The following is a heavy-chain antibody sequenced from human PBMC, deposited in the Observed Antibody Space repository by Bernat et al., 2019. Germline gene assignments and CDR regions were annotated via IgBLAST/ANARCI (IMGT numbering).Heavy chain of an antibody. D-gene: IGHD6-13*01. CDR1: GFTFSSYD. Sequence: EVQLVESGGGLVQPGGSLRLSCAASGFTFSSYDMHWVRQATGKGLEWVSAIGTAGDTYYPGSVKGRFTISRKNAKNSLYLQMNSLRAGDTAVYYCARRGIAAAGTGFDYWGQGTLVTVSS. CDR2: IGTAGDT. J-gene: IGHJ4*02. V-gene: IGHV3-13*04. CDR3: ARRGIAAAGTGFDY.